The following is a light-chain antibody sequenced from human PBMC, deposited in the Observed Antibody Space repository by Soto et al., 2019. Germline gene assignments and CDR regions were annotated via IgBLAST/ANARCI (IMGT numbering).Light chain of an antibody. CDR1: SSDVGGYNY. V-gene: IGLV2-14*01. CDR2: DVR. CDR3: SSYTSSSSYV. Sequence: QSALTQPASVSGSPGQSITISCTGTSSDVGGYNYVSWYQQHPAKAPKLLICDVRNRPSGVSNRFSGSKSGNTASLTISGLQAEDEADYYCSSYTSSSSYVFGTGTKLTVL. J-gene: IGLJ1*01.